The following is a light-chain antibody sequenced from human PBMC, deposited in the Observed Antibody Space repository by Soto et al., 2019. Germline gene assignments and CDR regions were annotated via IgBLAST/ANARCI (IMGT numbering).Light chain of an antibody. V-gene: IGKV3-11*01. Sequence: EIVMTHSPASLSVSPVESATLSCRASQSVNSFLAWYQQTPGQAPRLLIYGASNRATGIPARFSGSGSGTDFTLTISDLEPEDFAVYYCQQHSHWPPWTFGQGTKVDIK. J-gene: IGKJ1*01. CDR1: QSVNSF. CDR3: QQHSHWPPWT. CDR2: GAS.